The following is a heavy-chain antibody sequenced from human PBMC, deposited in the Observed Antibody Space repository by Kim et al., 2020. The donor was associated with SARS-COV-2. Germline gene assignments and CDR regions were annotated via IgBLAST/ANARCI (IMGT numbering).Heavy chain of an antibody. CDR1: GFTFSSYS. CDR2: ISSSSSYI. J-gene: IGHJ5*02. V-gene: IGHV3-21*01. CDR3: ARDGAAMVFMGGWFDP. D-gene: IGHD5-18*01. Sequence: GGSLRLSCAASGFTFSSYSMNWVRQAPGKGLEWVSSISSSSSYIYYADSVKGRFTISRDNAKNSLYLQMNSLRAEDTAVYYCARDGAAMVFMGGWFDPWGQGTLVTVSS.